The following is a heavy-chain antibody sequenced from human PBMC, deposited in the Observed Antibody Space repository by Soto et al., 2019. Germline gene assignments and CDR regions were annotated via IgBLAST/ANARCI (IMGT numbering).Heavy chain of an antibody. V-gene: IGHV1-69*13. Sequence: GASVKVSCKASGGTFSSYAISWVRQAPGQGLEWMGGIIPILGTANYAQKFQGRVTITADESTSTAYMELSSLRSEDTAVYYCARDITNYYDSSGSNYFRFDYWGQGTLVTVSS. J-gene: IGHJ4*02. CDR3: ARDITNYYDSSGSNYFRFDY. CDR1: GGTFSSYA. CDR2: IIPILGTA. D-gene: IGHD3-22*01.